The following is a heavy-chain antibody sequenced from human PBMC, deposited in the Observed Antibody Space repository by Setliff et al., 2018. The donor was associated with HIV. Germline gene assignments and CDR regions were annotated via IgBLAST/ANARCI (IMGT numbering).Heavy chain of an antibody. D-gene: IGHD2-15*01. J-gene: IGHJ4*02. CDR3: ARGGLGVVGAIDY. CDR1: GGSFSGYY. CDR2: IIHSGGT. Sequence: SETLSLTCAVYGGSFSGYYWTWIRQPPGRGLGWIGEIIHSGGTNYNRSLKSRFTISVDTSKNQFSLNLSSVTAADTAVYYCARGGLGVVGAIDYWSQGTLVTAPQ. V-gene: IGHV4-34*01.